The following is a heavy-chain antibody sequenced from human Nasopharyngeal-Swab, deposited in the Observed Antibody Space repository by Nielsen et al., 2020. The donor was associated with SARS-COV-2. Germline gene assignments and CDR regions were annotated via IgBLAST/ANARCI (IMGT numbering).Heavy chain of an antibody. D-gene: IGHD6-6*01. CDR3: ARDASSSPGGYYFDY. V-gene: IGHV1-69*06. CDR1: GGTFSSYA. Sequence: SVQVSCKASGGTFSSYAISWVRQAPGQGLEWMGGIIPIFGTANYAQKFQGRVTITADKSTSTAYMELSSLRSEATAVYYCARDASSSPGGYYFDYWGQGTLVTVSS. CDR2: IIPIFGTA. J-gene: IGHJ4*02.